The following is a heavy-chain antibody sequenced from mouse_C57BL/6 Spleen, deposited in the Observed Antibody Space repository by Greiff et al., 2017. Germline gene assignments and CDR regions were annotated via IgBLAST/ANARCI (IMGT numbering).Heavy chain of an antibody. CDR2: ISSGSSTI. D-gene: IGHD2-3*01. J-gene: IGHJ4*01. Sequence: EVKLMESGGGLVKPGGSLKLSCAASGFTFSDYGMHWVRQAPEQGLEWVAYISSGSSTIYYADTVKGRFTISRDNAKNTLFLQMSSLRSEDTAMYYCARTDDGYYYAMDYWGQGTSVTVSS. CDR3: ARTDDGYYYAMDY. V-gene: IGHV5-17*01. CDR1: GFTFSDYG.